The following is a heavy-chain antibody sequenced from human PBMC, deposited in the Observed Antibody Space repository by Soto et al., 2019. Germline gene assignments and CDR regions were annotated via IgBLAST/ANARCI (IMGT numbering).Heavy chain of an antibody. CDR1: SYA. Sequence: SYALSWVRQAPGQGLEWMGGIIPIFGTANYAQKFQGRVTITADKSTSTAYMELSSLRSEDTAVYYCARAGDCTNGVCYNNWFDPWGQGTLVTVSS. D-gene: IGHD2-8*01. CDR3: ARAGDCTNGVCYNNWFDP. J-gene: IGHJ5*02. V-gene: IGHV1-69*06. CDR2: IIPIFGTA.